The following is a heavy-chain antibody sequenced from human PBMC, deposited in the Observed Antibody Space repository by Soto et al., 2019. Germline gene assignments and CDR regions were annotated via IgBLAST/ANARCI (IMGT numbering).Heavy chain of an antibody. J-gene: IGHJ6*02. V-gene: IGHV3-30-3*01. Sequence: GGSLRLSCAASGFTFSSYAMHWVRQAPGKGLEWVAVISYDGSNKYYADSVKGRFTISRDNSKNTLYLQMNSLRAEDTAVYYCARDVGGYNSYYYYGMDVWGQGTTVTVSS. CDR1: GFTFSSYA. CDR2: ISYDGSNK. CDR3: ARDVGGYNSYYYYGMDV. D-gene: IGHD5-12*01.